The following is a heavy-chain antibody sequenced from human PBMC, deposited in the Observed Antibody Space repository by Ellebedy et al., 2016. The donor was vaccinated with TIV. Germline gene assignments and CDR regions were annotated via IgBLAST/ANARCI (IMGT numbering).Heavy chain of an antibody. V-gene: IGHV4-30-4*01. CDR3: ATALCPGGSCYSKY. D-gene: IGHD2-15*01. CDR2: FRYNGGT. J-gene: IGHJ4*02. Sequence: SETLSLTCTISGDSLTNTAYLWTWIRQSPERGLEWIGYFRYNGGTNEEWSLRSRVTLSGDASKNQFSLSLASVTAADTAVYFCATALCPGGSCYSKYWGQGILVTVSS. CDR1: GDSLTNTAYL.